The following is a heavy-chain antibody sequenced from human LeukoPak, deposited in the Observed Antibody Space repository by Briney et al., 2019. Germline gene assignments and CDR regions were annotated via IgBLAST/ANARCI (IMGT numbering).Heavy chain of an antibody. CDR1: GDSVSSNSAA. D-gene: IGHD6-13*01. CDR2: TYYRSKPYN. Sequence: QTLSLTCSISGDSVSSNSAAWNWIRQSPSRGLEWLGRTYYRSKPYNDYAVSVKSRITINPDTSKNQFSLQLNSVTPEDTAVYYCSCSWNYYYYMDVWGKGTTVTISS. V-gene: IGHV6-1*01. J-gene: IGHJ6*03. CDR3: SCSWNYYYYMDV.